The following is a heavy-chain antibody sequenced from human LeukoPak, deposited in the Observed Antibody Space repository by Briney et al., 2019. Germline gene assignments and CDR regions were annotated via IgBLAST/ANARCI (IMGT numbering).Heavy chain of an antibody. CDR2: IIPIFGTA. D-gene: IGHD1-14*01. CDR3: ARTGGTNYYYYYYMDV. CDR1: GGTFSSYA. J-gene: IGHJ6*03. Sequence: GASVKVSCKASGGTFSSYAISWVRQAPGQGLEWMGGIIPIFGTANYAQKFQGRVTITADESTSTAYMELSSLRSEDTAVYYCARTGGTNYYYYYYMDVWGKGTTVTVSS. V-gene: IGHV1-69*01.